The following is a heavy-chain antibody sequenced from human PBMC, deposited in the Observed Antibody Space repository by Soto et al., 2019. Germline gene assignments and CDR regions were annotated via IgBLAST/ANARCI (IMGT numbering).Heavy chain of an antibody. Sequence: GGSLRLSCAASGFTFSSYWMSWVRQAPGKGLEWVANIKQDGSEKYYVDSVKGRFTISRDNAKNSLYLQMNSLRAEDTAVYYCARYEETLDGDYRGVYYYYYMDVWGKGTTVTVSS. V-gene: IGHV3-7*01. CDR3: ARYEETLDGDYRGVYYYYYMDV. CDR2: IKQDGSEK. D-gene: IGHD4-17*01. CDR1: GFTFSSYW. J-gene: IGHJ6*03.